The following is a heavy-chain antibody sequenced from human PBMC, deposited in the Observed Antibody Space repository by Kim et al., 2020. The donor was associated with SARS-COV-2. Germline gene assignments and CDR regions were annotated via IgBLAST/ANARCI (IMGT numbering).Heavy chain of an antibody. CDR2: GST. V-gene: IGHV4-59*08. Sequence: GSTTYNPSLKSRVTLSVETSKNQFSLKLSSVTAADTAVYYCARRTWYFDLWGRGTLVTVSS. J-gene: IGHJ2*01. CDR3: ARRTWYFDL.